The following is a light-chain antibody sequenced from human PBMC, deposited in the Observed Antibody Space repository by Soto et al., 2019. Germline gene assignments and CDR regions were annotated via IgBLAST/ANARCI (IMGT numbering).Light chain of an antibody. Sequence: EIVMTQSPATLSVSPGERATLSCRASQSVSSNLAWYQQKPGQAPRLLIYGASTRATNIPAKFSGSGSGTEFTLTNSSLQSEDFAVYYCQQYNNWPPYTFGQGTKLEIK. J-gene: IGKJ2*01. CDR2: GAS. CDR1: QSVSSN. CDR3: QQYNNWPPYT. V-gene: IGKV3-15*01.